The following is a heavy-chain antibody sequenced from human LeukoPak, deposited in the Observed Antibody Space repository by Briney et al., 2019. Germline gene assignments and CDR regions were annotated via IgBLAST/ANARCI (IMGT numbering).Heavy chain of an antibody. CDR2: ISAYNGNT. CDR1: GYTCTSYG. D-gene: IGHD2-2*02. CDR3: ARTLGYCSSTSCYTVTTVGGDY. J-gene: IGHJ4*02. Sequence: ASVKVSCKASGYTCTSYGISWVRQAPGQGLEWMGWISAYNGNTNYAQKLQGRVTMTTDTSTSTAYMELRSLRSDDTAVYYCARTLGYCSSTSCYTVTTVGGDYWGQGTLVTVSS. V-gene: IGHV1-18*01.